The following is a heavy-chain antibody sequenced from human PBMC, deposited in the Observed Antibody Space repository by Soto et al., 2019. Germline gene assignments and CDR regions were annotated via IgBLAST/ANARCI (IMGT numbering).Heavy chain of an antibody. CDR2: INPYNGNT. V-gene: IGHV1-18*04. D-gene: IGHD1-7*01. J-gene: IGHJ4*02. CDR3: ARGANWNYDY. CDR1: GYTFSTYF. Sequence: ASVKVSCKASGYTFSTYFINWARQAPGQGLEWMGWINPYNGNTYCTQNFQGRVSMTTDTSTSTTYLELGSLRSDDTAIYYCARGANWNYDYWGQGTLVTVSS.